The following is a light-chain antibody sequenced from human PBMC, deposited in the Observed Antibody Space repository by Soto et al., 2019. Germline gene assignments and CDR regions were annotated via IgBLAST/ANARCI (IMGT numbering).Light chain of an antibody. Sequence: QSALTQPASVSGSPGQSITISCTGTSSDVGGYDYVSWYQQHPGKAPRLMIYDVNNPPSGVSNRLSGSKSGNAASLSISGLEAEDEADYYCNSYSASSTPLVFGGGTTLTVL. CDR2: DVN. CDR1: SSDVGGYDY. V-gene: IGLV2-14*03. CDR3: NSYSASSTPLV. J-gene: IGLJ2*01.